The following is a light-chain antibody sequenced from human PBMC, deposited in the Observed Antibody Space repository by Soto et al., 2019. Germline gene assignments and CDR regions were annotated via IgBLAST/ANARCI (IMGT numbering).Light chain of an antibody. Sequence: QSALTQPASVSGSPEQSITISCTGTSSDVGSYNLVSWYQQHPGKAPKVMIYEATKRPSGVSNRFSGSKSGNTASLTISGLQAEDEADYYCQSYDSSLNGYVFGTGTKLTVL. CDR3: QSYDSSLNGYV. J-gene: IGLJ1*01. V-gene: IGLV2-14*02. CDR2: EAT. CDR1: SSDVGSYNL.